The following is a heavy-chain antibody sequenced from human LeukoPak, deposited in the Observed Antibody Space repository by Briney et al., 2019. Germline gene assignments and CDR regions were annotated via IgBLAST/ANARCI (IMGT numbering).Heavy chain of an antibody. CDR2: ISPNSGGT. D-gene: IGHD6-13*01. Sequence: ASVKVSCKASGYTFTGYYMHWVRQAPGQGLEWMGWISPNSGGTNYAQKFQGWVTMTRDTSISTAYMELSRLRSDDTAVYYCAREKDSSSGDAFDIWGQGTMVTVSS. CDR3: AREKDSSSGDAFDI. CDR1: GYTFTGYY. V-gene: IGHV1-2*04. J-gene: IGHJ3*02.